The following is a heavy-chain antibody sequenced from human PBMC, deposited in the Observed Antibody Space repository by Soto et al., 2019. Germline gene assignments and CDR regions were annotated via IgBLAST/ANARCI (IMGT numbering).Heavy chain of an antibody. D-gene: IGHD6-19*01. CDR3: AKDKAIAVGPFDP. Sequence: WWSLRLSCSVSVFTFSSYAMSWFRQAPGKGLEWVSAISGSGSSTYYADSVKGRFTISRDNSKNTLYLQMNSLRAEDTALYYCAKDKAIAVGPFDPWGQGTLVTVSS. CDR1: VFTFSSYA. V-gene: IGHV3-23*01. CDR2: ISGSGSST. J-gene: IGHJ5*01.